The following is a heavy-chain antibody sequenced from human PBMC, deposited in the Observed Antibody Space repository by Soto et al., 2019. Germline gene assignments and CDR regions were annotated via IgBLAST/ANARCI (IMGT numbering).Heavy chain of an antibody. Sequence: GESLKISCNGSGYSFTSYWISWVRQMPGKGLEWMGRIDPSDSYTNYSPSFQGHVTISADKSISTAYLQWSSLKASDTAMYYCARRQSSGRYYYYGMDVWGQGTTVTVSS. V-gene: IGHV5-10-1*01. J-gene: IGHJ6*02. D-gene: IGHD3-10*01. CDR3: ARRQSSGRYYYYGMDV. CDR1: GYSFTSYW. CDR2: IDPSDSYT.